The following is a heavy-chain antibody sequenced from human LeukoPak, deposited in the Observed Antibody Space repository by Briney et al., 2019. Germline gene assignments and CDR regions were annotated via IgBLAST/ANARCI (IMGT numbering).Heavy chain of an antibody. J-gene: IGHJ5*02. D-gene: IGHD2-15*01. CDR2: ISDSGGNT. Sequence: GGSLRLSCAASGFTFSNYAMSWVRQAPGKGLEWVSAISDSGGNTYYADSVKGRFTISRDNSKNTLYLQMSSLRAEDTAVYYCAKDVRGYCSCGRCYGWFDPWGQGTLVTVSS. V-gene: IGHV3-23*01. CDR3: AKDVRGYCSCGRCYGWFDP. CDR1: GFTFSNYA.